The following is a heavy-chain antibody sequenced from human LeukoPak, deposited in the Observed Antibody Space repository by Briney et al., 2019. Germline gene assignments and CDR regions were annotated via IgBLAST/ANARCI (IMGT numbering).Heavy chain of an antibody. J-gene: IGHJ5*02. Sequence: ASVKVSCKASGYTFTSYYMHWVRQAPGQGLEWMGWINPNCGGTNYAQKFQGSVTMTRDTSISTAYMELSRLRSDDTAVYYCARDQVRLAARPVRWFDPWGQETLVTVSS. V-gene: IGHV1-2*02. CDR2: INPNCGGT. CDR1: GYTFTSYY. D-gene: IGHD6-6*01. CDR3: ARDQVRLAARPVRWFDP.